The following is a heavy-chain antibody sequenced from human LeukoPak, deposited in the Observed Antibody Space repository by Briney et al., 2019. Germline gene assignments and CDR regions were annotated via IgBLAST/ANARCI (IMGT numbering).Heavy chain of an antibody. Sequence: GASVKVSCKASGYTFTSNYIHWVRQAPGQGLEWMGMIYPRDGSTSYAQKFQGRVTVTRDTSTSTVHMELSGLRSEDTAVYYCAREGQRAFGYWGQGTLVTASS. CDR2: IYPRDGST. J-gene: IGHJ4*02. V-gene: IGHV1-46*01. CDR3: AREGQRAFGY. CDR1: GYTFTSNY. D-gene: IGHD6-25*01.